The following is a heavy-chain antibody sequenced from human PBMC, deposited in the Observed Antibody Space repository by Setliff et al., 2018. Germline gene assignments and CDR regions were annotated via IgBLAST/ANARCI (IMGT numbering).Heavy chain of an antibody. CDR2: ISGGSTTDI. CDR3: ARAESICSSSCYAQSNYYNYMDV. V-gene: IGHV3-21*01. Sequence: PGGSLRLSCAASGFAFRNFNINWVRQSLGKGLEWVSSISGGSTTDIHDVDSVKGRFTVYRDNAKNSLYLQMNSLRADDTAVYYCARAESICSSSCYAQSNYYNYMDVWGKGTTVTVSS. CDR1: GFAFRNFN. J-gene: IGHJ6*03. D-gene: IGHD2-2*01.